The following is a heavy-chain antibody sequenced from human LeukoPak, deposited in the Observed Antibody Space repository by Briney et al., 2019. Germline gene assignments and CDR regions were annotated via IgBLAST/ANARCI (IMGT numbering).Heavy chain of an antibody. CDR2: IRYDGSNK. J-gene: IGHJ3*02. D-gene: IGHD2-2*02. CDR1: GFTFSSYG. CDR3: AKDSYCSSTSCYMASDAFDI. Sequence: PGGSLRLSCAASGFTFSSYGMHWVRQAPGKGLEWVAFIRYDGSNKYYADSVKGRFTISRDNSKNTLYLQMNSLRAEDTAVYYCAKDSYCSSTSCYMASDAFDIWGQGTMVTVSS. V-gene: IGHV3-30*02.